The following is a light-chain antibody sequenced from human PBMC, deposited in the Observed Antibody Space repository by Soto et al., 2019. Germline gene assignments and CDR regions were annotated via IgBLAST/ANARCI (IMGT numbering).Light chain of an antibody. V-gene: IGKV1-9*01. CDR1: QGISNY. Sequence: DIQLTQSPSFLSASVGDRVTITCRASQGISNYLAWHQQKPGNAPEVLIYAASNLQGGVPSRFSGSGSGTEFTLTISSLQPEDSATYYCQQGHSFPLTFGGGTKVEVK. CDR2: AAS. J-gene: IGKJ4*01. CDR3: QQGHSFPLT.